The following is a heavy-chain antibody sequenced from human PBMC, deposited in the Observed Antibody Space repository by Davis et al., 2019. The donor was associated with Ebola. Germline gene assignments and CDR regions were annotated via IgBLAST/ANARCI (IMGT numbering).Heavy chain of an antibody. CDR2: TYSGGST. D-gene: IGHD4-17*01. J-gene: IGHJ5*02. V-gene: IGHV3-53*01. CDR3: ARTMTTVTTGWFDP. CDR1: GFTVSSND. Sequence: GESLKISCAASGFTVSSNDMSWVRQAPGKGLEWVSVTYSGGSTYYADSVRGRFTISRDNSKNTLYLQMNSLRAEDTAVYYCARTMTTVTTGWFDPWGQGTLVTVSS.